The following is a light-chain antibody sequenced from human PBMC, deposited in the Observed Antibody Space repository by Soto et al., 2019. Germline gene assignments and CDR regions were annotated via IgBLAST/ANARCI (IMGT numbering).Light chain of an antibody. CDR3: QSYDSSLSGSVV. CDR2: GNS. Sequence: QSVLTQPPSVSGAPGQRVTISCTGSSSNIGAGYDVHWYQQLPGTAPKLLIYGNSNRPSGVPDRFSGSKSGTSASLAITGLHAEDEADYYGQSYDSSLSGSVVFGGGTKLTVL. J-gene: IGLJ2*01. V-gene: IGLV1-40*01. CDR1: SSNIGAGYD.